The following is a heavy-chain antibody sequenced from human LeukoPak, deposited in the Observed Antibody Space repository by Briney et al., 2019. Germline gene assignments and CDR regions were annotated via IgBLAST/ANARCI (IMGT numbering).Heavy chain of an antibody. Sequence: PGGSLRLSCAASGFTVSSNYMSWVRQAPGKGLEWVSVIYSGGSTYYADSVKGRFTISRDNSKNTLYLQMNSLRAEDTAVYYCAAEYSSSWYSYYYYGMDVWGQGTTVTVSS. V-gene: IGHV3-53*01. CDR3: AAEYSSSWYSYYYYGMDV. D-gene: IGHD6-13*01. J-gene: IGHJ6*02. CDR2: IYSGGST. CDR1: GFTVSSNY.